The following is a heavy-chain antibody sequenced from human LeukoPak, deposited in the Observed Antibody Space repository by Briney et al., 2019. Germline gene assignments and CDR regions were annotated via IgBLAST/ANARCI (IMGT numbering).Heavy chain of an antibody. CDR2: INPNSGGT. J-gene: IGHJ4*02. V-gene: IGHV1-2*02. CDR1: GYTFIGYY. D-gene: IGHD3-10*01. Sequence: GASVKVSCKASGYTFIGYYMHWVRQAPGHGLEWMGWINPNSGGTNYAQKFQGRVTMTRNTSISTAYMELSRLKSDDTAVYYCATAYGSGIDFYYWGQGTLVTVSS. CDR3: ATAYGSGIDFYY.